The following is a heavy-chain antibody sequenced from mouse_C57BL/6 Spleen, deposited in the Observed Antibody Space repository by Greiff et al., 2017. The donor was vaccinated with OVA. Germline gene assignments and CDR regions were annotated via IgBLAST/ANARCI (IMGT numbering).Heavy chain of an antibody. CDR2: INPNNGGT. J-gene: IGHJ4*01. CDR3: ARRGTTVVLYYYAMDY. D-gene: IGHD1-1*01. Sequence: EVQLQQSGPELVKPGASVKISCKASVYTFTDYYMNWVKQSHGKSLEWIGDINPNNGGTSYNQKFKGKATLTVDKSSSTAYMELRSLTSEDSAVYYCARRGTTVVLYYYAMDYWGQGTSVTVSS. V-gene: IGHV1-26*01. CDR1: VYTFTDYY.